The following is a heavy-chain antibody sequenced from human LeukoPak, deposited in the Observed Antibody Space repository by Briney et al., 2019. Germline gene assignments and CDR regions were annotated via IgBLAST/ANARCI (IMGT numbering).Heavy chain of an antibody. V-gene: IGHV4-59*01. Sequence: SETLSLTCTVSGGSISSYYWSWIRQPPGEGLEWIGYIYYSGSTNYNPSLKSRVTISVDTSKNQFSLKLRSVTAADTAVYYCARDSGSYIFDYWGQGTLVTVSS. D-gene: IGHD1-26*01. CDR3: ARDSGSYIFDY. J-gene: IGHJ4*02. CDR1: GGSISSYY. CDR2: IYYSGST.